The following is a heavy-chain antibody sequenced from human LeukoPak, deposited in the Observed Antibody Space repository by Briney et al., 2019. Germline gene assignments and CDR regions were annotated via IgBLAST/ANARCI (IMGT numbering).Heavy chain of an antibody. D-gene: IGHD6-13*01. J-gene: IGHJ5*02. Sequence: PSGKVSCKGSGYAFTSYTMHWVCHAPGQRLEWMWGINAGYGKTKNSHKDQGRVTITRDTYARTAYMELGSLRTEGTAVYFCARERIAASGLVDPCGEGALVTVSS. V-gene: IGHV1-3*01. CDR3: ARERIAASGLVDP. CDR2: INAGYGKT. CDR1: GYAFTSYT.